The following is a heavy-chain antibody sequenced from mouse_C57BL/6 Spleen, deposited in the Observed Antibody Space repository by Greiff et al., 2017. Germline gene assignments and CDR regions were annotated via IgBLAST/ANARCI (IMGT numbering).Heavy chain of an antibody. J-gene: IGHJ1*03. Sequence: VQLQQSGPGLVKPSQSLSLTCSVTGYSITSGYYWNWIRQFPGNKLEWMGYISYDGSNNYNPSLKNRISITRDTSKNQFFLKLNSVTTEDTATYYCARDPDGYLSYWYFDVWGTGTTVTVSS. D-gene: IGHD2-3*01. CDR1: GYSITSGYY. CDR3: ARDPDGYLSYWYFDV. V-gene: IGHV3-6*01. CDR2: ISYDGSN.